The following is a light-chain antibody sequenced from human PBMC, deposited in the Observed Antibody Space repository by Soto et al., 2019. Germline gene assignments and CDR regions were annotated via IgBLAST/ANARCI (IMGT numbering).Light chain of an antibody. J-gene: IGLJ2*01. CDR1: SSNIGSNT. V-gene: IGLV1-44*01. Sequence: QPVLTQLPSASGTPGQRVTISCSGSSSNIGSNTVNWYQQLPGTAPKLLIYSNNQRPSGVPDRFSGSKSGTSASLAISGLQSEDEADYYCAAWDDSLNGVVFGGGTKLTVL. CDR2: SNN. CDR3: AAWDDSLNGVV.